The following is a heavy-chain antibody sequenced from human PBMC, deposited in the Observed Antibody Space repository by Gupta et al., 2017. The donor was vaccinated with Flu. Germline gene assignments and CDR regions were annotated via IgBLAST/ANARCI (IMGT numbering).Heavy chain of an antibody. CDR2: ISGSGGST. V-gene: IGHV3-23*01. CDR3: AKEDVVYGPPYWFDP. CDR1: GFTFSSYA. Sequence: EVQLLESGGGLVQPGGSLRLSCAASGFTFSSYAMSWVRQAPGKGLEWVSAISGSGGSTYYADAGRGRFTISRDNSKNTLYLQMNSLRAEDTAVYYCAKEDVVYGPPYWFDPWGQGTLVTVSS. D-gene: IGHD3-10*01. J-gene: IGHJ5*02.